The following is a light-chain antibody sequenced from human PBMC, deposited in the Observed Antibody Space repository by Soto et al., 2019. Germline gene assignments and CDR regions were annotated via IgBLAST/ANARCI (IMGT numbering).Light chain of an antibody. CDR1: QSVGSN. CDR3: QQYNNWPPIT. Sequence: EIVMTQSPATLSVSPGERATLSCRASQSVGSNLAWYQQKPGQAPRLLVYAASTRATGIPARFSGSGSGTEFTLTISSLQSEDFAVYHCQQYNNWPPITFGQGTRLEIK. V-gene: IGKV3-15*01. CDR2: AAS. J-gene: IGKJ5*01.